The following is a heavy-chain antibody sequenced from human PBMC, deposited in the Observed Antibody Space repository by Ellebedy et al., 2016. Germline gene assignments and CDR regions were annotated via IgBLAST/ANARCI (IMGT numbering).Heavy chain of an antibody. Sequence: GESLKISCAASGFTVSSNYMSWVRQAPGKGLEWVSYISSSSSTIYYADSVKGRFTISRDNAKNSLYLQMNSLRAEDTAVYYCARDDDFWSGYHDFDYWGQGTLVTVSS. CDR2: ISSSSSTI. CDR3: ARDDDFWSGYHDFDY. D-gene: IGHD3-3*01. V-gene: IGHV3-48*01. J-gene: IGHJ4*02. CDR1: GFTVSSNY.